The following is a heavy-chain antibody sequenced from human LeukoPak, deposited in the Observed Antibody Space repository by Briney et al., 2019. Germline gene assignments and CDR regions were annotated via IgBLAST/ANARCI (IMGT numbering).Heavy chain of an antibody. Sequence: ASVKVSCKASGYIFTSYYMHWARQAPGQGLEGMGLINPSGGSTSYAQKFQGRVTMTRDTSTSTVYMELSSLRSEDTAVYYCAIERVGATIDYWGQGTLVTVSS. V-gene: IGHV1-46*01. J-gene: IGHJ4*02. CDR1: GYIFTSYY. CDR3: AIERVGATIDY. D-gene: IGHD1-26*01. CDR2: INPSGGST.